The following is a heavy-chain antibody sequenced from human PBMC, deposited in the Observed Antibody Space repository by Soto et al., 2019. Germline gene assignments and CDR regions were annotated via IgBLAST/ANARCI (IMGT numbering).Heavy chain of an antibody. CDR2: VSTSGRST. D-gene: IGHD2-15*01. CDR1: GFIFSEST. J-gene: IGHJ4*02. V-gene: IGHV3-64D*06. Sequence: RGSVRLSCTASGFIFSESTIYWVRQVPGKGLEAISAVSTSGRSTYYADSVKDRFTISRDNSKNTLFLQMGSLRPEDAAIYYCVKQAHGLDGVAFDYWGQGTQVTVSS. CDR3: VKQAHGLDGVAFDY.